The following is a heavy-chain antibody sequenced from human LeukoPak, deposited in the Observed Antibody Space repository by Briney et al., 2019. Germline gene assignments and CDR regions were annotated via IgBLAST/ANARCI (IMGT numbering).Heavy chain of an antibody. CDR3: ARDHLDSSGYFDAFDI. J-gene: IGHJ3*02. D-gene: IGHD3-22*01. V-gene: IGHV4-59*11. Sequence: SETLSLTCTVSGGSISSHYWSWIRQPPGKGLEWIGYIYCSGSTNYNPSLKSRVTISVDTSKNQFSLKLSSVTAADTAVYYCARDHLDSSGYFDAFDIWGQGTMVTVSS. CDR1: GGSISSHY. CDR2: IYCSGST.